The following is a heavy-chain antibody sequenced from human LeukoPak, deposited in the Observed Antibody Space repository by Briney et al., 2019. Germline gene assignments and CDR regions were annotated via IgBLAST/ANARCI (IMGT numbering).Heavy chain of an antibody. D-gene: IGHD5-12*01. CDR1: GYTFTSYD. CDR2: MNPNSGNT. CDR3: ARWTPSKLVATIWEDPAFDY. Sequence: ASVKVSCKASGYTFTSYDINWVRQATGQGLEWMGWMNPNSGNTGYAQKFQGRVTMTRNTSISTAYMELSSLRSEDTAVYYCARWTPSKLVATIWEDPAFDYWGQGTLVTASS. J-gene: IGHJ4*02. V-gene: IGHV1-8*01.